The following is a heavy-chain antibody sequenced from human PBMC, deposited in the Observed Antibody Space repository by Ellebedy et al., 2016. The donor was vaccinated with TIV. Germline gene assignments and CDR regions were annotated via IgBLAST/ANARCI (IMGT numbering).Heavy chain of an antibody. J-gene: IGHJ4*02. CDR2: ISGSGGAT. CDR1: GFTFSSYA. V-gene: IGHV3-23*01. D-gene: IGHD1-26*01. Sequence: GESLKISCAASGFTFSSYAMIWVRQAPGKGLEWVSGISGSGGATYYADSVKGRFTISRDNSKNTLYLQMNSLRAEDTAVYYCAKTLSGSYCYFDYWGQGTQVTVSS. CDR3: AKTLSGSYCYFDY.